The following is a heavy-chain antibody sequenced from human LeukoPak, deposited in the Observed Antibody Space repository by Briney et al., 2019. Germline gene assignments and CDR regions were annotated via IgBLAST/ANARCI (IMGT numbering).Heavy chain of an antibody. CDR1: GFTFSRSA. V-gene: IGHV3-7*01. D-gene: IGHD3-16*02. CDR2: INQDGSDK. Sequence: GGSLRLSCAASGFTFSRSAMTWVRQAPGKGLEWVADINQDGSDKHYVDSVKGRFTISRDNAESSLYLQVNSLRAEDTAVYHCVRDPRSFHFWGQGTLVTVSS. J-gene: IGHJ1*01. CDR3: VRDPRSFHF.